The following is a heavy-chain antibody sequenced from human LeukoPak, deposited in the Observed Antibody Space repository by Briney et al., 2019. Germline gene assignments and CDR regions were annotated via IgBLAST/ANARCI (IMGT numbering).Heavy chain of an antibody. J-gene: IGHJ1*01. V-gene: IGHV3-23*01. D-gene: IGHD2-8*01. CDR3: AKDTVVGYCTNGVCYNLKGYFQH. CDR1: GFTFSSYA. Sequence: QPGGSLRLSCAASGFTFSSYAMSWVRQAPGKGLEWVSAISGSGGSTYYADSVKGRFTISGDNSKNTLYLQMNSLRAEDTAVYYCAKDTVVGYCTNGVCYNLKGYFQHWGQGTLVTVSS. CDR2: ISGSGGST.